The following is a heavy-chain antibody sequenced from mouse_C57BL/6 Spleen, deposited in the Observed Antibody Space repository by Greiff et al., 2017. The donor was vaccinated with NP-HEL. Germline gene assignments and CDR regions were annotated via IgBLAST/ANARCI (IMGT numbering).Heavy chain of an antibody. D-gene: IGHD1-1*01. CDR2: IYSDGSST. J-gene: IGHJ1*03. Sequence: EVKLVESEGGLVQPGSSMKLSCTASGFTFSDYYMAWVRQVPEKGLEWVANIYSDGSSTYYLDSLKSRFIFSRDNAKNMLYLQISSLKSEDTATDYCARDQRGDYYGSGSVWDFDVWGTGTTVTVSS. CDR3: ARDQRGDYYGSGSVWDFDV. V-gene: IGHV5-16*01. CDR1: GFTFSDYY.